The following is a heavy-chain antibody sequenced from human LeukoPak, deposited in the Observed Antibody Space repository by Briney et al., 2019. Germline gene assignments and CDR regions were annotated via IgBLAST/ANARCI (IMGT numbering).Heavy chain of an antibody. CDR1: GFTFSSYE. CDR2: ISSGSTI. V-gene: IGHV3-48*03. J-gene: IGHJ4*02. D-gene: IGHD6-19*01. CDR3: ARESIEGAGAPLGY. Sequence: GGSLRLSCAASGFTFSSYEMNWVRQAPGKGLEWVSYISSGSTIYDADSVKGRFTISRDNAKNSLYLQMNSLRAEDTAVYYCARESIEGAGAPLGYGGKETLVPVSS.